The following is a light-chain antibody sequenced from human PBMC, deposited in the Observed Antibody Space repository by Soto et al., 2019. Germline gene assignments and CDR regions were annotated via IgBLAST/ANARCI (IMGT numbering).Light chain of an antibody. Sequence: DIQMTQSPSSLSASVGDRVTITCRASQSISSYLNWYQQKPWKAPKLLIYAASSLQSGVPSRFSGSGSGTDFALTISSRQPEDLATYYCQQSYSTLSTFGPGTKVDIK. J-gene: IGKJ3*01. V-gene: IGKV1-39*01. CDR3: QQSYSTLST. CDR1: QSISSY. CDR2: AAS.